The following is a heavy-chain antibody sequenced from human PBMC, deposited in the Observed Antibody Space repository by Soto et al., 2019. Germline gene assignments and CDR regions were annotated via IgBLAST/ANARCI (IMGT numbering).Heavy chain of an antibody. CDR3: RAYGFGSVSAGTYYGMDV. J-gene: IGHJ6*02. Sequence: QLQLQESGSGLVKPSQTLSLTCAFSGDSISSGAYYWSWVRQPPGQGLEWIGYIYHSRHTYYNPSLKSRVTFTVNRAKNQFSLKLNSVTAADTAMYYCRAYGFGSVSAGTYYGMDVWGPGTTVTGS. V-gene: IGHV4-30-2*01. CDR1: GDSISSGAYY. CDR2: IYHSRHT. D-gene: IGHD3-10*01.